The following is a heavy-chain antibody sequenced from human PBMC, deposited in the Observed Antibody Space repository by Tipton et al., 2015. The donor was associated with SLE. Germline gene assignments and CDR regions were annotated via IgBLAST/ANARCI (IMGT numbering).Heavy chain of an antibody. V-gene: IGHV4-4*07. CDR2: FYTGGNT. CDR1: GGSISRYY. CDR3: VVCSPSSCSYFDY. D-gene: IGHD2-2*01. J-gene: IGHJ4*02. Sequence: LRLSCTVSGGSISRYYWGWIRQPAGKGLVWTGRFYTGGNTKYKPSLDGRVTLSVDASKDQFSLRLTSVPAADTAVYYCVVCSPSSCSYFDYWGQGRLVTVSS.